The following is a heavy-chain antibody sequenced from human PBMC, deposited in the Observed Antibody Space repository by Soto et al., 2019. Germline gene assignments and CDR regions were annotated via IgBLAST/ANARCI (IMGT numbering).Heavy chain of an antibody. Sequence: QVQLVESGGGVVQPGRSLRLSCAASGFTFSSYGMHWVRQAPGKGLEWVAVISYDGSNKYYADSVKGRFTISIDNSKNTLYLQMNSLRAEDTAVYYCAKDWTWFGEFIEQDYYYGMDVWGQGTTVTVSS. CDR1: GFTFSSYG. V-gene: IGHV3-30*18. J-gene: IGHJ6*02. CDR3: AKDWTWFGEFIEQDYYYGMDV. D-gene: IGHD3-10*01. CDR2: ISYDGSNK.